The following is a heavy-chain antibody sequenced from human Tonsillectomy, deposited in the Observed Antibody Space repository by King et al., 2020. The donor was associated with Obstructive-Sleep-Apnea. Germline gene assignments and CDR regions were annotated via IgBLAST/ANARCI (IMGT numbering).Heavy chain of an antibody. J-gene: IGHJ6*02. CDR2: IYYSGST. D-gene: IGHD3-16*01. CDR1: GGSISSYF. Sequence: HVQLQESGPGLVKPSETLSLTCTVSGGSISSYFWSWIRQPPGKGLEWIGYIYYSGSTNYNPSLKSRVTISVDASKNQCSLRLSSVTAADTAVYYCARDGGDFQNYGMDVWGQGTTVTVSS. CDR3: ARDGGDFQNYGMDV. V-gene: IGHV4-59*01.